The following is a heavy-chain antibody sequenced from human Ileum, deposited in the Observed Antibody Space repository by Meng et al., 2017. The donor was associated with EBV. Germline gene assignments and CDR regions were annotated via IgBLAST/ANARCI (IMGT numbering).Heavy chain of an antibody. CDR3: ARDPAYPRGLFDS. D-gene: IGHD3-10*01. Sequence: LRHERGPRLGKPSRPLPRPRTCAGAPIDNSDSYWDWIRQAPGKGLEWIASIYRSGSTYYDPSLKSRVTISLDTSKNQFSLKLSSVTAADTAVYYCARDPAYPRGLFDSWGQGTLVTVSS. CDR1: GAPIDNSDSY. J-gene: IGHJ4*02. CDR2: IYRSGST. V-gene: IGHV4-39*07.